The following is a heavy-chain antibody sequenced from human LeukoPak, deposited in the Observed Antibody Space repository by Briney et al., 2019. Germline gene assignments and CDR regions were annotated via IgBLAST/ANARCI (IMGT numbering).Heavy chain of an antibody. D-gene: IGHD3-10*01. Sequence: EGSLRLSCAASGFASGFTFSDYAVSWVRQAPGKGPEWVASVNGRGATTYYADSVRGRFTISRDNSKNTLYLQMISLGADDTAIYFCAKAPATGEGYYFYYMDVWGKGTTVTVSS. J-gene: IGHJ6*03. V-gene: IGHV3-23*01. CDR2: VNGRGATT. CDR1: GFTFSDYA. CDR3: AKAPATGEGYYFYYMDV.